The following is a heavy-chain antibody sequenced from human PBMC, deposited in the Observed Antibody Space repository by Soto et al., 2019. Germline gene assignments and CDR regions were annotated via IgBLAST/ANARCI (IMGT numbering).Heavy chain of an antibody. CDR1: GFSLSTSGVG. D-gene: IGHD3-9*01. CDR2: IYWDDDK. J-gene: IGHJ3*02. V-gene: IGHV2-5*02. Sequence: QITLKESGPTLVKPTQTLTLTCTFSGFSLSTSGVGVGWIRQPPGKALEWLALIYWDDDKRYSPSLKSRLTITKDTSKNRVVLTMTNMDPVDTATYYCAHNYDILTGHAFDIWGQGTMVTVSS. CDR3: AHNYDILTGHAFDI.